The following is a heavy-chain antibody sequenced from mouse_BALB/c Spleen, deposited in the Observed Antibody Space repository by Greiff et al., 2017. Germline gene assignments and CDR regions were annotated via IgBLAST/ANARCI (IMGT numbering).Heavy chain of an antibody. Sequence: QVQLKQSGPGLVAPSQSLSITCTVSGFSLTGYGVNWVRQPPGKGLEWLGMIWGDGSTDYNSALKSRLSISKDNSKSQVFLKMNSLQTDDTARYYCARDKRYDGDYYAMDYWGQGTSVTVSS. CDR3: ARDKRYDGDYYAMDY. CDR1: GFSLTGYG. V-gene: IGHV2-6-7*01. J-gene: IGHJ4*01. D-gene: IGHD2-14*01. CDR2: IWGDGST.